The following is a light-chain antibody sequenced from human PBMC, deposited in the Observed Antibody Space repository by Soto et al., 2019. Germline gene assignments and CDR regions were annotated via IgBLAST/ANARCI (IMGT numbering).Light chain of an antibody. V-gene: IGKV1-9*01. CDR1: QDISSY. CDR3: QQLNSYPLT. J-gene: IGKJ4*01. Sequence: IQLTQSSSSLSASVGDRVTITCRASQDISSYLAWYQQKPGKAPKLLIYGASILQSGVPSRFSGSGSGTDFTLTINSLQPEDFATYYCQQLNSYPLTFGGGTKVEIK. CDR2: GAS.